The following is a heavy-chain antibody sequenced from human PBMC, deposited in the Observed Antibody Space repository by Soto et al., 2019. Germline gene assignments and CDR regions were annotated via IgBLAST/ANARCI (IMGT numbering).Heavy chain of an antibody. CDR1: GFTFSSYA. Sequence: QVQLVESGGGVVQPGRSLRLSCAASGFTFSSYAMHWVRQAPGKGLEWVAVISYDGSNKYYADSVKGRFTISRDNSKTTLYLQMNSLRAEDTAVYYCARRRTGVTTPLFDYWGQGTLVTVSS. J-gene: IGHJ4*02. CDR3: ARRRTGVTTPLFDY. CDR2: ISYDGSNK. D-gene: IGHD4-17*01. V-gene: IGHV3-30-3*01.